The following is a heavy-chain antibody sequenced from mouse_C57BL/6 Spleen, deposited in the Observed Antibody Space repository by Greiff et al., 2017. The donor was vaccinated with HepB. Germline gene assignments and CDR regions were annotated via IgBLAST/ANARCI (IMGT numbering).Heavy chain of an antibody. CDR2: IWSGGST. J-gene: IGHJ4*01. Sequence: VKLVESGPGLVQPSQSLSITCTVSGFSLTSYGVHWVRQSPGKGLEWLGVIWSGGSTDYNAAFISRLSISKDNSKSQVFFKMNSLQADDTAIYYCARPITTVVDYAMDYWGQGTSVTVSS. CDR1: GFSLTSYG. V-gene: IGHV2-2*01. CDR3: ARPITTVVDYAMDY. D-gene: IGHD1-1*01.